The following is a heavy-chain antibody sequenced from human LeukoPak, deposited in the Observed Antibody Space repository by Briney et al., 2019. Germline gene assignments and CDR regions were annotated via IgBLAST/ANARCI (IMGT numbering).Heavy chain of an antibody. D-gene: IGHD6-13*01. CDR2: ISAYNGNT. Sequence: ASVKVSCKASGYTFTSYGVSWVRQAPGQGLEWMGWISAYNGNTNYAQKLQGRVTMTTDTSTSTAYMELRSLRSDDTAVYYCARGPPYSSSWYLDDYYYYYMDVWGKGTTVTVSS. V-gene: IGHV1-18*01. J-gene: IGHJ6*03. CDR3: ARGPPYSSSWYLDDYYYYYMDV. CDR1: GYTFTSYG.